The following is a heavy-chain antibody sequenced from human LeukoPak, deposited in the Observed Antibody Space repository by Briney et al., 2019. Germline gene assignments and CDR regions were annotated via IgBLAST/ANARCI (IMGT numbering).Heavy chain of an antibody. CDR2: INPSGGST. CDR1: GYTCTSYY. CDR3: ARDGYYYDSSGYYYDY. Sequence: ASVKVSCKASGYTCTSYYMHWVRQAPGQGLEWMGIINPSGGSTSYAQKFQGRVTMTRDTSTSTVYMELSSLRSEDTAVYYCARDGYYYDSSGYYYDYWGQGTLVTVSP. J-gene: IGHJ4*02. D-gene: IGHD3-22*01. V-gene: IGHV1-46*01.